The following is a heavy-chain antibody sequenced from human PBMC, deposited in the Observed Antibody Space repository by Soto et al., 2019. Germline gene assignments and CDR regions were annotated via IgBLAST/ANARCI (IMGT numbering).Heavy chain of an antibody. Sequence: GASVKVSCKASGYTFTSYGISWVRQAPGQGLEWMGWISAYNGNTNYAQKLQGRVTMTTDTSTSTAYMELRSLRSDDTAVYYCARSEDSSGWYPSSWELLLPLDYWGQGTLVTVSS. CDR3: ARSEDSSGWYPSSWELLLPLDY. D-gene: IGHD6-19*01. V-gene: IGHV1-18*01. CDR2: ISAYNGNT. CDR1: GYTFTSYG. J-gene: IGHJ4*02.